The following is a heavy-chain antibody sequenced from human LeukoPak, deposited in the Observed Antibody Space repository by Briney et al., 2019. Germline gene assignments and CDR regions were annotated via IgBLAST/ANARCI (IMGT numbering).Heavy chain of an antibody. CDR1: GYTFTGNY. D-gene: IGHD4-17*01. Sequence: ASVKVSCKASGYTFTGNYMHWVRQAPGQGLEWMGWINPNSGGTNYAQKFQGRVTMTRDTSISTAYMELSRLRSDDTAVYYCARADTDYANYWGQGTLVTVSS. CDR3: ARADTDYANY. CDR2: INPNSGGT. V-gene: IGHV1-2*02. J-gene: IGHJ4*02.